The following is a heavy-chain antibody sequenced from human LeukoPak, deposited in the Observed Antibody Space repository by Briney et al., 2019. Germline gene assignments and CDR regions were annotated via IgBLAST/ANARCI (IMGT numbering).Heavy chain of an antibody. J-gene: IGHJ4*02. Sequence: GRSLRLSCAASGFTLDDYAMHWVRHAPGKGVEWVSGISWNSGSIGYADSVKGRFTLSRDNAKNSLYLQMNSLRAEDTALYYCAKDSDNTVTTDYYFDYWGQGTLVTVSS. V-gene: IGHV3-9*01. CDR3: AKDSDNTVTTDYYFDY. CDR1: GFTLDDYA. D-gene: IGHD4-17*01. CDR2: ISWNSGSI.